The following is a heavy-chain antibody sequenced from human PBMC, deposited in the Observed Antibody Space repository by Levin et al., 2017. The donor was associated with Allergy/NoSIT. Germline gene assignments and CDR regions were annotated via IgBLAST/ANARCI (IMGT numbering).Heavy chain of an antibody. CDR1: GGTFSSYP. J-gene: IGHJ4*02. Sequence: ASVKVSCKASGGTFSSYPISWVRQAPGQGLEWMGRIIPILGIANYAQKFQGRVTITADKSTSTAYMELSSLRSEDTAVYYCAVGDVDTAMVFDYWGQGTLVTVSS. V-gene: IGHV1-69*02. CDR3: AVGDVDTAMVFDY. D-gene: IGHD5-18*01. CDR2: IIPILGIA.